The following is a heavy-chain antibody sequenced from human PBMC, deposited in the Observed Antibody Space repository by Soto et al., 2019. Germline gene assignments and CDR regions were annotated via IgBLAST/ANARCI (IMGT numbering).Heavy chain of an antibody. V-gene: IGHV1-18*01. CDR2: ISTYNGNT. Sequence: QVQLVQSGAEVKKPGASVKVSCKASGYTFTSYGICWVRQARGQGLEWMGWISTYNGNTKYAQKLQGRVTMTTDTSTGTEYMELGSLRSDDTAVFYCGREMVRGVGSEYWGQGTLVIVSP. D-gene: IGHD3-10*01. CDR3: GREMVRGVGSEY. CDR1: GYTFTSYG. J-gene: IGHJ4*02.